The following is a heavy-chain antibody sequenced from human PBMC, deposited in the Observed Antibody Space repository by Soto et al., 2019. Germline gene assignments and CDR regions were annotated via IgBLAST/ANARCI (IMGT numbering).Heavy chain of an antibody. D-gene: IGHD2-15*01. J-gene: IGHJ4*02. CDR1: GGSFSGYY. Sequence: QVQLQQWGAGLLKPSETLSLTCAVYGGSFSGYYWSWIRQPPGKGLEWIGEINHSGSTNYNPSLKSRVTISVDTSKNQFSLKLSSVTAADTAVYYCAILYYHCSGGSCYPGDYWGQGTLVTVSS. CDR3: AILYYHCSGGSCYPGDY. CDR2: INHSGST. V-gene: IGHV4-34*01.